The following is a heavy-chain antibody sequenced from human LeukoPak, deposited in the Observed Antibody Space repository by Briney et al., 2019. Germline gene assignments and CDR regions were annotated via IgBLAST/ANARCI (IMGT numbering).Heavy chain of an antibody. CDR3: AKQIASTGRSYYYYSMDV. CDR2: ISNSSSYI. V-gene: IGHV3-21*04. D-gene: IGHD6-13*01. CDR1: VVTPSSSI. Sequence: GGALRHSSVAPVVTPSSSITNCVRATPGKGVGRGSSISNSSSYIYYADSVKGRFTISRDNAKSSLYLQTNSLRAEDTAVYYCAKQIASTGRSYYYYSMDVWGQGTTVTVSS. J-gene: IGHJ6*02.